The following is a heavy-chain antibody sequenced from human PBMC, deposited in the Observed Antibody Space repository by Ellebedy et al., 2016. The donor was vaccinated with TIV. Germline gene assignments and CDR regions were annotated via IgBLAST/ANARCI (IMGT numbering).Heavy chain of an antibody. Sequence: GGSLRLSCAASGFTISNYAMSWVRQAPGKGLEWVSSISGSGVSTFYADSVKGRFTISRDNSKNTLYLQMNSLRAEDTAVYYCAKSVDTAMVYFDYWGQGTLVTVSS. CDR1: GFTISNYA. V-gene: IGHV3-23*01. CDR3: AKSVDTAMVYFDY. CDR2: ISGSGVST. J-gene: IGHJ4*02. D-gene: IGHD5-18*01.